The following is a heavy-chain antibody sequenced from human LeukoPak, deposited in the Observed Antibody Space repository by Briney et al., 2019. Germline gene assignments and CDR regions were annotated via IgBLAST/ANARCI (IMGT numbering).Heavy chain of an antibody. Sequence: SVKVSCKAFGGTFSSYAISWVRQAPGQGLEWMGGIIPIFGTANYAQKFQGRVTITADESTSTAYMELSSRRSEDTAVYYCARDLGDRGVYWGQGTLVTVSS. CDR3: ARDLGDRGVY. CDR2: IIPIFGTA. V-gene: IGHV1-69*01. CDR1: GGTFSSYA. D-gene: IGHD3-10*01. J-gene: IGHJ4*02.